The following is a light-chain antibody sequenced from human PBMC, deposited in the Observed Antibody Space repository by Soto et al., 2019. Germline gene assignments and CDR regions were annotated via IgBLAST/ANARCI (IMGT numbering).Light chain of an antibody. Sequence: PWERATLSCRASQSVSSTYLAWYQQKPGQAPRPLISAASSRATGTPDRFSGSGSGTDFTLTISRLEPEDFAVYYCQQYGSSRWTFGHGTKVEIK. J-gene: IGKJ1*01. V-gene: IGKV3-20*01. CDR3: QQYGSSRWT. CDR2: AAS. CDR1: QSVSSTY.